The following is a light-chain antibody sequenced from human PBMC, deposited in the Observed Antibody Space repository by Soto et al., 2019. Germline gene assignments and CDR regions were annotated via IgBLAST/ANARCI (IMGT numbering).Light chain of an antibody. CDR3: KQYDTSPIT. CDR1: QSVAKNY. J-gene: IGKJ5*01. V-gene: IGKV3-20*01. CDR2: DAY. Sequence: EIVLTQSPGTLSLSPGERATLSCRASQSVAKNYLAWYKQKPGQAPRLLVYDAYTRATGVQDRFRGSGSGTDFTLTITRLEPEDFAVYYCKQYDTSPITFGQGTRLEIK.